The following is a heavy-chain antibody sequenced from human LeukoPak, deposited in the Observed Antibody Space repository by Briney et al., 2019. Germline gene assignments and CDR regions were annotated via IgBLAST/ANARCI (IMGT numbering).Heavy chain of an antibody. D-gene: IGHD3-10*01. Sequence: PGGSLDISGQGSDSSFASNASTWLRQLPGKGREWMGRIDPSDCYTNYSPSLQGHDTIFADKSISTAYLQWRSLKASDTAMYSCATHGSGSYAWFDPWGQGTLVTVSS. CDR2: IDPSDCYT. CDR3: ATHGSGSYAWFDP. CDR1: DSSFASNA. V-gene: IGHV5-10-1*01. J-gene: IGHJ5*02.